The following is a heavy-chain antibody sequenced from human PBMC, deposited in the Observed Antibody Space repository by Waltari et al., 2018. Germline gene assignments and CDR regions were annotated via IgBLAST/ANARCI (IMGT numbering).Heavy chain of an antibody. J-gene: IGHJ6*02. V-gene: IGHV4-39*07. CDR2: IYYSGST. CDR1: GGSISSSSYY. CDR3: ARERDYYYYGMDV. Sequence: QLQLQESGPGLVKPSETLSLTCTVSGGSISSSSYYWGWIRQPPGKGLEWIGSIYYSGSTYYNPSLKIRVTISVDTSKNQFSLKLSSVTAADTAVYYCARERDYYYYGMDVWGQGTTVTVSS.